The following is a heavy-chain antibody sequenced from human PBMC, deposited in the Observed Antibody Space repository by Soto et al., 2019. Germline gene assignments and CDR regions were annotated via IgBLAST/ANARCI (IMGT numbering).Heavy chain of an antibody. CDR3: ARDNSGYDIPSGGLY. V-gene: IGHV3-7*01. CDR2: IKQDGSEK. Sequence: GSLRLSCAASGFTFSSYWMSWVRQAPGKGLEWVANIKQDGSEKYYVDSVKGRFTISRDNAKNSLYLQMNSLRAEDTAVYYCARDNSGYDIPSGGLYWGQGTLVTVSS. J-gene: IGHJ4*02. D-gene: IGHD5-12*01. CDR1: GFTFSSYW.